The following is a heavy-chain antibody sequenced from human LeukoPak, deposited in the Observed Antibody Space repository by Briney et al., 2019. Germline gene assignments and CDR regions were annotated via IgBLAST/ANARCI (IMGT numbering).Heavy chain of an antibody. CDR3: AMGVGYSSGWLHAFDI. J-gene: IGHJ3*02. Sequence: ASVKVSCKASGYTFTGYYIHWVRQAPGQGLEWMGWINPGSGGTNYAQKLQGRVTMTTDTSTSTAYMELRSLRSDDTAVYYCAMGVGYSSGWLHAFDIWGQGTTVTVSS. V-gene: IGHV1-2*02. CDR1: GYTFTGYY. D-gene: IGHD6-19*01. CDR2: INPGSGGT.